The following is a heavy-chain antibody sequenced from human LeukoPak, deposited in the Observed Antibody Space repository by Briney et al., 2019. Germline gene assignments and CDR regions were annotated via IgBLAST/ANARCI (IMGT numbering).Heavy chain of an antibody. J-gene: IGHJ5*02. V-gene: IGHV6-1*01. Sequence: SQTLSLTCAISGDSVSSNSSAWSWIRQSPSRGLEWLGRTYYRSKWYTEYAVSVKSRITINPDTSKNQFSLLLNSVTPEDSAVYYCTSVFDGNSWRFDPWGQGTLVTVSS. D-gene: IGHD4-23*01. CDR2: TYYRSKWYT. CDR3: TSVFDGNSWRFDP. CDR1: GDSVSSNSSA.